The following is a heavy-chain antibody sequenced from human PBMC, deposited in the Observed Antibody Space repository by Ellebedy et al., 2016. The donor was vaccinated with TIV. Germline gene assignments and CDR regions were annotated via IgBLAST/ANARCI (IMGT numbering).Heavy chain of an antibody. CDR2: INSTSNTI. CDR1: GFTFSTYA. CDR3: ARDLFDY. V-gene: IGHV3-48*04. Sequence: PGGSLRLSCAASGFTFSTYAMKWVRQAPGKGLEWIVYINSTSNTIHYADSVKGRVTISRDNAKNSLYLQMNTLRAEDTAVYYCARDLFDYWGQGTLVTVSS. J-gene: IGHJ4*02.